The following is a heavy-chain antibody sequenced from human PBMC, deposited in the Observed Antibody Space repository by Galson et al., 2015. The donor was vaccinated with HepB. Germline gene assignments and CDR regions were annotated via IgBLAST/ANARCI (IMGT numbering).Heavy chain of an antibody. D-gene: IGHD2-2*01. Sequence: SCKASGYTFTGYYMSWVRQAPGKGPEWVSVIYSGGSTYYADSVKGRFTISRDNSKNTLYLQMNSLRAEDTAVYYCARDSTLAFDIWGQGTMVTVSS. CDR2: IYSGGST. CDR1: GYTFTGYY. V-gene: IGHV3-53*01. J-gene: IGHJ3*02. CDR3: ARDSTLAFDI.